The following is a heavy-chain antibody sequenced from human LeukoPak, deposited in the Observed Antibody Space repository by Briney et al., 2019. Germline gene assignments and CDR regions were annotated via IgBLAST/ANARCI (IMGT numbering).Heavy chain of an antibody. J-gene: IGHJ6*03. Sequence: SETLSLTCTVSGGSISSYYWSWIRQPPGKGLEWIGYIYYSGSTNCNPSLKSRVTISVDTSKNQFSLKLSSVTAADTAVYYCAGRDCSSTSCYQCYYYYMDVWGKGTTVTVSS. CDR3: AGRDCSSTSCYQCYYYYMDV. V-gene: IGHV4-59*01. D-gene: IGHD2-2*01. CDR2: IYYSGST. CDR1: GGSISSYY.